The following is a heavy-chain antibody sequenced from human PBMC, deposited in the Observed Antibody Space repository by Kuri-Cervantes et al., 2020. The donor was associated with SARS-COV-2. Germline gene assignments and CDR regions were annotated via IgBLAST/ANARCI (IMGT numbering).Heavy chain of an antibody. CDR3: AKSGLGVSYYFDS. Sequence: GSLRLSCSVSGGSISSRNFYWGWIRQPPGKGLEWIGNIYYSGSTYYSPSLKSRVTISMDTSKDQFSLKLSSVTAADTAVYYCAKSGLGVSYYFDSWGPGTLVTVSS. CDR1: GGSISSRNFY. J-gene: IGHJ4*01. V-gene: IGHV4-39*01. CDR2: IYYSGST. D-gene: IGHD5/OR15-5a*01.